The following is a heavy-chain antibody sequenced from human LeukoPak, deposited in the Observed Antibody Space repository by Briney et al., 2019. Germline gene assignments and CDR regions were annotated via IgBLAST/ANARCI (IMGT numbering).Heavy chain of an antibody. CDR2: VYYSGST. CDR3: ARVVPDGYSDY. D-gene: IGHD5-24*01. V-gene: IGHV4-59*01. CDR1: GGSISYYY. Sequence: KPSETLSLTCTVSGGSISYYYWSWIRQPPGKGLEWIGYVYYSGSTKYNPSLTSRLTISVDTSMNQFSLKLSSVTAADTAVYCCARVVPDGYSDYWGQGTLVTVSS. J-gene: IGHJ4*02.